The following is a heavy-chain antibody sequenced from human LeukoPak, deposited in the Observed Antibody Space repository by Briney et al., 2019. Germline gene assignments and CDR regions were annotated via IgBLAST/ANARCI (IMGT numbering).Heavy chain of an antibody. CDR2: IYSGGST. CDR1: GFTVSSNY. V-gene: IGHV3-66*01. Sequence: GGSLRLSCAASGFTVSSNYMSWVRQAPGKGLEWVPVIYSGGSTYYADSVKGRFTISRDNSKNTLYLQMNSLRAEDTAVYYCAREQRDAFDIWGQGTMVTVSS. CDR3: AREQRDAFDI. J-gene: IGHJ3*02.